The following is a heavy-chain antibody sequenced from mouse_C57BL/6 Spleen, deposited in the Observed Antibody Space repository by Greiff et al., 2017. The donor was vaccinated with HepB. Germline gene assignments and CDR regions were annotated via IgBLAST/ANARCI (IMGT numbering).Heavy chain of an antibody. J-gene: IGHJ2*01. V-gene: IGHV5-6*02. D-gene: IGHD2-5*01. CDR3: ARDSNFSYDFDY. CDR2: ISSGGSYT. CDR1: GFTFSSYG. Sequence: DVMLVESGGDLVKPGGSLKLSCAASGFTFSSYGMSWVRQTPDKRLEWVATISSGGSYTSYPDSVKGRFTISRDNAKNTLYLQMSSLKSEDTAMYYCARDSNFSYDFDYWGQGTTLTVSS.